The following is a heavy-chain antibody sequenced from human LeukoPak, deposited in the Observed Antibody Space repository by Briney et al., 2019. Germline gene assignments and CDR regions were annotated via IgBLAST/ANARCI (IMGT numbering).Heavy chain of an antibody. Sequence: GESLKISCKGSGYSFTCYWIGWVRQMPGKGLEWMGIIYPGDSDTRYSPSFQGQVTISADESISTAYLQWSSLKASDTAMYYCARQRDYYGSGSYYNAYVDYWGQGTLVTVSS. CDR2: IYPGDSDT. CDR1: GYSFTCYW. D-gene: IGHD3-10*01. CDR3: ARQRDYYGSGSYYNAYVDY. V-gene: IGHV5-51*01. J-gene: IGHJ4*02.